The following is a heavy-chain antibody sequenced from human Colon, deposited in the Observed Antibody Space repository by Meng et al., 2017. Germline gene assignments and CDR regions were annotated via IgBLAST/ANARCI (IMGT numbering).Heavy chain of an antibody. J-gene: IGHJ4*02. V-gene: IGHV1-69*05. D-gene: IGHD3-22*01. CDR1: GCTFISYA. Sequence: SVKVSCKASGCTFISYAISWVRQAPGQGLEWMGGIIPIFGTANYAQKFQGRVTITTDESTSTAYMELSSLRSEDTAVYYCARGRDSSGYYCFDYWGQGTLVPVSS. CDR3: ARGRDSSGYYCFDY. CDR2: IIPIFGTA.